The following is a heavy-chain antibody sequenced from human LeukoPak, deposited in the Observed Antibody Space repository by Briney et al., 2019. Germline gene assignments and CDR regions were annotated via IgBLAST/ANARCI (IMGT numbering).Heavy chain of an antibody. CDR1: GGSFSGYY. J-gene: IGHJ4*02. CDR2: INHSGST. V-gene: IGHV4-34*01. D-gene: IGHD4-11*01. CDR3: ARGRYSYSNYVRYYFDY. Sequence: SETLSLTCAVYGGSFSGYYWSWVHQPPGKGLEWIGEINHSGSTNYNPSLKSRVTISVDTSKNQFSLKLSSVTAADTAVYYCARGRYSYSNYVRYYFDYWGQGTLVTISS.